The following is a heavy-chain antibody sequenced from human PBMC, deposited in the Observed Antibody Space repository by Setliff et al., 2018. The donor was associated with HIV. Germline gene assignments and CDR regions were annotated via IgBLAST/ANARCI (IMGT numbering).Heavy chain of an antibody. CDR1: GGTFSRNP. CDR3: ATAGEMATIGYSYYYMGV. V-gene: IGHV1-69*13. D-gene: IGHD3-10*01. J-gene: IGHJ6*03. CDR2: ITPIFGTT. Sequence: ASVKVSCKASGGTFSRNPISWVRQAPGQGLEWMGGITPIFGTTKYAQKFQGRVTITADESRTTAYLDLNSLRSEDTAVYYCATAGEMATIGYSYYYMGVWGKGTTVTVSS.